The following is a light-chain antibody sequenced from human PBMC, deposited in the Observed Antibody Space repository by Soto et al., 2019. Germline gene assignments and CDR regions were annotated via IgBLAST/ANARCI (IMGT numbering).Light chain of an antibody. CDR1: SSDVGGYNY. Sequence: QSALTQPASVSGSPGQSITISCTGTSSDVGGYNYVSWYQQHPGKAPKLMIYEVSNRPSGVSNRFSGSKSGNTASLTISGLQAEDEADYFCNSYGSTSTRYVFGTGTTLTVL. CDR3: NSYGSTSTRYV. J-gene: IGLJ1*01. V-gene: IGLV2-14*01. CDR2: EVS.